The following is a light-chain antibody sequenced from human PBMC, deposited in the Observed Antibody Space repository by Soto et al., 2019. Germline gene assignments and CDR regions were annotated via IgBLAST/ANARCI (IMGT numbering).Light chain of an antibody. V-gene: IGLV2-8*01. Sequence: QSVLTQPPSASGSPGQSVTISCTGTSSDVGGYNYVSWYQQHPGKAPKLMIYEVSKRPSGVPDRFSGSKSGNTASLTVSGLQAEDEADYYCSSYAGSNNYVFGTANKVTVL. CDR2: EVS. CDR3: SSYAGSNNYV. J-gene: IGLJ1*01. CDR1: SSDVGGYNY.